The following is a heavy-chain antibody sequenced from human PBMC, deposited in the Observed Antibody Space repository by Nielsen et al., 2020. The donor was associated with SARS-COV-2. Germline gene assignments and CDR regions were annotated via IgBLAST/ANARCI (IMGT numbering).Heavy chain of an antibody. Sequence: GGSLKPSCEASGFTFTSYAMSGVRQAPGKGLEWVSAISGSGGSTYYADSVKGRFTISRDNSKNTLYLQMNSLRDEDTAVYYCARGFGNAFDIWGQGTMVTVSS. D-gene: IGHD3-10*01. CDR2: ISGSGGST. J-gene: IGHJ3*02. V-gene: IGHV3-23*01. CDR3: ARGFGNAFDI. CDR1: GFTFTSYA.